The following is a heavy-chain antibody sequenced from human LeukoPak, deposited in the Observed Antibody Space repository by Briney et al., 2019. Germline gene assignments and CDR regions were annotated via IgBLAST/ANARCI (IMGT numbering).Heavy chain of an antibody. CDR2: ISSSSSYI. D-gene: IGHD6-13*01. CDR3: ARGQTQGHSSSSHWPTGYFDL. Sequence: GGSLRLSCAASGFTFSSYSMNWVRQAPGKGLEWVSSISSSSSYIYYADSVKGRFTISRDNAKNSLYLQMNSLRAEDTAVYYCARGQTQGHSSSSHWPTGYFDLWGRGTLVTVSS. CDR1: GFTFSSYS. J-gene: IGHJ2*01. V-gene: IGHV3-21*01.